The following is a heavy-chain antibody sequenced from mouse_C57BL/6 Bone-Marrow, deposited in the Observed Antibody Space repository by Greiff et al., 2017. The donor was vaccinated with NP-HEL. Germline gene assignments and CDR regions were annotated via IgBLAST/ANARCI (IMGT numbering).Heavy chain of an antibody. CDR1: GYTFTDYY. CDR2: INPYNGGT. CDR3: ARFDSKRNY. J-gene: IGHJ2*01. D-gene: IGHD2-5*01. V-gene: IGHV1-19*01. Sequence: EVKLQESGPVLVKPGASVKMSCKASGYTFTDYYMNWVKQSHGKSLEWIGVINPYNGGTSYNQKFKGKATLTVDKSSSTAYMELNSLTSEDSAVYYCARFDSKRNYWGQGTTLTVSS.